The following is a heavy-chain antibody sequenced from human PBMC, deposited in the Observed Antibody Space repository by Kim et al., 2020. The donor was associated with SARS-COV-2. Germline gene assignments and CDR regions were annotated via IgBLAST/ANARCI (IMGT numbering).Heavy chain of an antibody. CDR2: ISWNSGSI. Sequence: GGSLRLSCAASGFTFGDYAMHWVRQAPGKGLEWVSGISWNSGSIGYADSVKGRFTISRDNAKNSLYLQMNSLRAEDTALYYCAKDFPDGRYCSSTSCLYWYFDLWGRGTLVTVSS. J-gene: IGHJ2*01. CDR1: GFTFGDYA. D-gene: IGHD2-2*01. V-gene: IGHV3-9*01. CDR3: AKDFPDGRYCSSTSCLYWYFDL.